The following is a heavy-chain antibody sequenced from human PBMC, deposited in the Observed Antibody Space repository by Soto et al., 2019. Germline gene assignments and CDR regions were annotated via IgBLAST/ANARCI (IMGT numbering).Heavy chain of an antibody. Sequence: QLQLQESGPGLVKPSETLSLTCTVSGGSISSSSYYWGWIRQPPGKGLKWIGSIYYSGSTYYNPSLKSRVSISVDTSKNQFSLKLSSVTAADTTVYYCASPIYDYIWGSYRLDAFDIWGQGTMVTVSS. CDR1: GGSISSSSYY. V-gene: IGHV4-39*01. CDR2: IYYSGST. D-gene: IGHD3-16*02. J-gene: IGHJ3*02. CDR3: ASPIYDYIWGSYRLDAFDI.